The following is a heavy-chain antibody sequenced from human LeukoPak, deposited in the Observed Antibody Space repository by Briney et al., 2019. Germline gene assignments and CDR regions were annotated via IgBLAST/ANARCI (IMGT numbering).Heavy chain of an antibody. CDR3: ARVSVGRYYFDN. CDR2: INPDGSTT. Sequence: GGSLRLSCAASGFTFSNSAMGWVRQAPGKGLEWVSRINPDGSTTSYADSVKGRFTISRDSAKNTLYLQMNSLRAEDTAVYYCARVSVGRYYFDNWGQGTPVTVS. D-gene: IGHD3-3*02. V-gene: IGHV3-74*01. J-gene: IGHJ4*02. CDR1: GFTFSNSA.